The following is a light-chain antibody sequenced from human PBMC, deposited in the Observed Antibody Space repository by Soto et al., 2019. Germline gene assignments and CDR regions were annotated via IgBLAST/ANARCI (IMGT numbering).Light chain of an antibody. Sequence: QSVLTQSPSASASLGASVKLTCTLSSGHSSYAIAWHQQQPEKGPRYLMKLSSDGSHSKGDGIPDRFSGSSSGAERYLTISSLQSEDEADYYCQTWDTGARVVFRGGTQLTVL. V-gene: IGLV4-69*01. CDR1: SGHSSYA. J-gene: IGLJ2*01. CDR2: LSSDGSH. CDR3: QTWDTGARVV.